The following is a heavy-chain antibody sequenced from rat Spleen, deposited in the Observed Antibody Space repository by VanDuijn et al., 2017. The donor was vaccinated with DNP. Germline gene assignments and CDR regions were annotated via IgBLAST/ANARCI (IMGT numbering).Heavy chain of an antibody. V-gene: IGHV5S13*01. CDR1: GFTFNNHG. CDR2: ISTGGDNT. Sequence: EVQLVESGGGLVQPGRSLKLSCEASGFTFNNHGMAWVRQTPTKGLEWVAFISTGGDNTYYRDSVKGRFTISRDNAKSSLYLQMNSLRSEDTATYYCARQRVMYTTATGFAYWGQGTLVTVSS. CDR3: ARQRVMYTTATGFAY. D-gene: IGHD1-6*01. J-gene: IGHJ3*01.